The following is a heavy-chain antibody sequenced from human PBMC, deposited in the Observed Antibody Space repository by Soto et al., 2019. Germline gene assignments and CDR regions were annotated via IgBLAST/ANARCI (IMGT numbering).Heavy chain of an antibody. D-gene: IGHD6-13*01. CDR2: ISSISSTI. CDR1: GFTFSDYY. J-gene: IGHJ5*01. Sequence: GSLRLSCAASGFTFSDYYMTWIRQAPGKGLEWISYISSISSTISYADSVKGRFTISRDNAKKTLYLQMNSLRAEDAAVYYWARATYISKTEFDN. CDR3: ARATYISKTEFDN. V-gene: IGHV3-11*01.